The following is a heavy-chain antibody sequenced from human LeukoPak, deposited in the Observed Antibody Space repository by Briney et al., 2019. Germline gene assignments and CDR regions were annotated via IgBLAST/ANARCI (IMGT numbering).Heavy chain of an antibody. J-gene: IGHJ4*02. Sequence: GASVKVSCKASGGTFSSYAISWVRQAPGQGLEWMGGIIPIFGTANYAQKFQGRVTITTDESTSTAYKELSSLRSEDTAVYYCARGFGGIAVAGLDYWGQGTLVTVSS. CDR3: ARGFGGIAVAGLDY. D-gene: IGHD6-19*01. CDR2: IIPIFGTA. V-gene: IGHV1-69*05. CDR1: GGTFSSYA.